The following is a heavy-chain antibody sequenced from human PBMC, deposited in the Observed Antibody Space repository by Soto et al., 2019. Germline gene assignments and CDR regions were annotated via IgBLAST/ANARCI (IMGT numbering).Heavy chain of an antibody. CDR1: GFTFSNYA. CDR2: TRSNGEYT. V-gene: IGHV3-23*01. CDR3: AKNQERELPRVIDF. J-gene: IGHJ4*02. Sequence: GGSLRLSCAGSGFTFSNYAMTWVRQAPGKGLEWVSTTRSNGEYTYYADSVKGRFTVSRDNSQNALFLEMSSLRAEDTAVYYCAKNQERELPRVIDFWGQGTLVTVSS. D-gene: IGHD1-7*01.